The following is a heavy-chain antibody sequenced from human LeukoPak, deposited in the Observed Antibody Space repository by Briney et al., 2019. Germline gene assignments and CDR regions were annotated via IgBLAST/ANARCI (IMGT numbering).Heavy chain of an antibody. CDR3: ARDHHRRLYDSQARDTFDI. V-gene: IGHV3-21*01. D-gene: IGHD3-22*01. Sequence: GGSLRLSCAASGFTFSSYSMNWVRQAPGKGLEWVSSISSSRSHIYYADSVKGRFTISRDNAKNSLYLQMNSLRAEDTAVYYCARDHHRRLYDSQARDTFDIWGQGTMVTVSS. CDR1: GFTFSSYS. CDR2: ISSSRSHI. J-gene: IGHJ3*02.